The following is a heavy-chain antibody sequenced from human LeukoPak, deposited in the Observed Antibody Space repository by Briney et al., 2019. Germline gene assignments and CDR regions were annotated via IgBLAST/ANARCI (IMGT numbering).Heavy chain of an antibody. CDR2: INPNSGGT. CDR1: GYTFTGYY. V-gene: IGHV1-2*06. J-gene: IGHJ4*02. CDR3: ARGLGYCSSTSCYRDY. D-gene: IGHD2-2*01. Sequence: ASVKVSCKASGYTFTGYYMHWVRQAPGQGLEWMGRINPNSGGTSYAQKFQGRVTMTRDTSISTAYMELSRLRSDDTAVYYCARGLGYCSSTSCYRDYWGQGTLVTVSS.